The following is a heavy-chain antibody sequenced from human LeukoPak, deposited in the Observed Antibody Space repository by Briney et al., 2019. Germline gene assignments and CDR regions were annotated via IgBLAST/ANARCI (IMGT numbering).Heavy chain of an antibody. J-gene: IGHJ6*03. D-gene: IGHD3-10*01. CDR1: GNSISSGDNY. Sequence: SETLSLTCTVSGNSISSGDNYWSWIRQPAGKGLEWIGRIYTSGSTNYNPSLKSRVTISVDTSKNQFSLKLSSVTAADAAVYYCARTYYGSGSLYYYYYMDVWGKGTTVTVSS. CDR2: IYTSGST. V-gene: IGHV4-61*02. CDR3: ARTYYGSGSLYYYYYMDV.